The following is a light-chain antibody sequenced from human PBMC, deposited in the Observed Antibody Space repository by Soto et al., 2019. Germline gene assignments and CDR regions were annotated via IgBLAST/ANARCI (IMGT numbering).Light chain of an antibody. CDR2: EGS. CDR3: CSYAGSITRV. J-gene: IGLJ1*01. CDR1: SSDVGSYDL. V-gene: IGLV2-23*01. Sequence: SVLTQPASVSGSPGQSITISCTGTSSDVGSYDLVSWYQQHPGKAPKLMIYEGSKRPSGVSNRFSGSKSGGTASLTISGLQAEDEADYYCCSYAGSITRVFGTGTKV.